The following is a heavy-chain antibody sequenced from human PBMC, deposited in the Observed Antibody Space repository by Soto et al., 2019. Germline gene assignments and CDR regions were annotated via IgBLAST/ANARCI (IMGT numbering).Heavy chain of an antibody. V-gene: IGHV4-34*01. CDR2: IDHNEVT. CDR3: ARGRRGLWFGILSRNPKYYYYMDV. D-gene: IGHD3-10*01. J-gene: IGHJ6*03. CDR1: GGYFSDYS. Sequence: SETLSLTCAVDGGYFSDYSWKWIRQAPGKGLEWIGEIDHNEVTNYNPSLKSRVTISVDTSKKQFSLNLSSVTAADTAVYYCARGRRGLWFGILSRNPKYYYYMDVWAEGTTVTVSS.